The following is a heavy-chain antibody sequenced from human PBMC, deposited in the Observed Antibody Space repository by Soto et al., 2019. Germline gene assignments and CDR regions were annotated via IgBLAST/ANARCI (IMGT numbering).Heavy chain of an antibody. CDR2: IIPILGIA. CDR3: ARGYQLSWYYMDV. CDR1: GGTFSSYT. V-gene: IGHV1-69*02. Sequence: GASVKVSCKASGGTFSSYTISWVRQAPGQGLEWMGRIIPILGIANYAQKFQGRVTITADKSTSTAYMELSSLRFEDTAVYYCARGYQLSWYYMDVWGKGTTVTVS. J-gene: IGHJ6*03. D-gene: IGHD2-2*01.